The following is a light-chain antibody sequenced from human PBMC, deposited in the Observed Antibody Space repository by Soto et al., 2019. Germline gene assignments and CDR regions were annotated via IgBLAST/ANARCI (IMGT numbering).Light chain of an antibody. CDR2: GAA. J-gene: IGKJ4*01. V-gene: IGKV3-20*01. CDR1: QSVSSSY. CDR3: QQYGSSPLT. Sequence: EIVLTQSPGTLSLSPGERATLSCRASQSVSSSYLAWYQQKPGQAPRLLIYGAASTATGIPDRFSGSGSGTDFTHTISRLEPEDFAVYYCQQYGSSPLTFGGGTKVDIK.